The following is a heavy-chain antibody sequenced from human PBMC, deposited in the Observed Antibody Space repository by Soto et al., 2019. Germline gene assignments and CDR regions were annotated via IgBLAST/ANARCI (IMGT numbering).Heavy chain of an antibody. CDR1: GFTFSSYS. CDR2: ISSGSDYI. Sequence: EVQLVESGGGPVKPGGSLRLSCAASGFTFSSYSMNWVRQAPGKGLEWVSSISSGSDYIFYADSVKGRFTISRDNAKNSLFLQMNSLTAEDTAVYYCARSPVGDAFNVWGQGTVVTVSS. V-gene: IGHV3-21*01. CDR3: ARSPVGDAFNV. J-gene: IGHJ3*01.